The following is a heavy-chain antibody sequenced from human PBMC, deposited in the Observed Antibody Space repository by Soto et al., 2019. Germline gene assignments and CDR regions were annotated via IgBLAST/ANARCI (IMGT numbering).Heavy chain of an antibody. CDR3: ARAGYSYAQGSCYFDY. J-gene: IGHJ4*02. CDR2: IYSGGST. Sequence: PGGSLRLSCAASGFTVSSNYMSWVRQAPGKGLEWVSVIYSGGSTYYADSVKGRFAISRDNSKNTLYLQMNSLRAEDTAVYYCARAGYSYAQGSCYFDYWGQGTLVTVSS. CDR1: GFTVSSNY. D-gene: IGHD5-18*01. V-gene: IGHV3-66*01.